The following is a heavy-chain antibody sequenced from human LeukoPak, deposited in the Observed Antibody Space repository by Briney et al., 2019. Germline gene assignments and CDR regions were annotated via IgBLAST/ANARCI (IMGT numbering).Heavy chain of an antibody. CDR3: ARGQMAGY. Sequence: GGSLRLSCAASGFPFSSYWMSWVRQAPGKGLEWVANIKPDGSEKSYVDSVKGRFTISRDNAKNSLYLQLNSLRAEDTAVYYCARGQMAGYWGQGTLVTVSS. D-gene: IGHD5-24*01. V-gene: IGHV3-7*05. CDR1: GFPFSSYW. J-gene: IGHJ4*02. CDR2: IKPDGSEK.